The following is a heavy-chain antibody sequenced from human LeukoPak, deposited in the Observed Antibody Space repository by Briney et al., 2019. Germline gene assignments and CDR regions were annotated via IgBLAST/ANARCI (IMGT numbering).Heavy chain of an antibody. Sequence: ASVKVSCKASGYTFTSYAMHWVRQAPGQRLEWMGWINAGNGNTKYSQKFQGRVTITRDTSASTAYVELSSLRSEDTAVYYCARGLSSGLPADYWGQGTLVTVSS. V-gene: IGHV1-3*01. CDR2: INAGNGNT. J-gene: IGHJ4*02. CDR3: ARGLSSGLPADY. D-gene: IGHD6-19*01. CDR1: GYTFTSYA.